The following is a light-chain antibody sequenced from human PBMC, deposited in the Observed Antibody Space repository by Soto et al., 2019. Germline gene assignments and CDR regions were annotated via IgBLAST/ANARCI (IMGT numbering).Light chain of an antibody. CDR2: GAS. CDR1: QSVSSSY. CDR3: QQYNTYFPT. V-gene: IGKV3D-7*01. J-gene: IGKJ1*01. Sequence: PGERVTLSCRSSQSVSSSYLTWYQQKPGQAPGLLIYGASTRATGIPARFSGSGSGTEFSLTISSLQPDDFATYFCQQYNTYFPTFGQGTKVDIK.